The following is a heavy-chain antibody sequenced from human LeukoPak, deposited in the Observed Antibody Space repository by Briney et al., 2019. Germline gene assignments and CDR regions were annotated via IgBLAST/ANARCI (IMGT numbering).Heavy chain of an antibody. V-gene: IGHV3-30-3*01. CDR3: ARGSRWLQLKLNFDY. CDR2: ISYDGSNK. D-gene: IGHD5-24*01. Sequence: GGSLRLSCAASGFTFSSYAMHWVRQAPGKGLEWVAVISYDGSNKYYADSGKGRFTISRDNSQNTLYLQMNSLRAEDTAVYYCARGSRWLQLKLNFDYWGQGTLVTVSS. J-gene: IGHJ4*02. CDR1: GFTFSSYA.